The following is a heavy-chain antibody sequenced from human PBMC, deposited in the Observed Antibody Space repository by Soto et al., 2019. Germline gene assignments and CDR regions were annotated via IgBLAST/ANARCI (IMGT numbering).Heavy chain of an antibody. J-gene: IGHJ6*02. CDR1: GFTFSSYA. V-gene: IGHV3-23*01. CDR2: ISGSGGST. CDR3: AKKGVLRFLEHLGGSMDV. Sequence: EVQLLESGGGLVQPGGSLRLSCAASGFTFSSYAMSWVRQAPGKGLEWVSAISGSGGSTYYADSVKGRFTISRDNSKNTLYLQMNSLRAEDTAVYYCAKKGVLRFLEHLGGSMDVWGQGTTVTVSS. D-gene: IGHD3-3*01.